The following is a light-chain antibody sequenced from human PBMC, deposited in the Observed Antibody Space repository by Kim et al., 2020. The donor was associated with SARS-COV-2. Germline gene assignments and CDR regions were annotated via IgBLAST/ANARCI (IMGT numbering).Light chain of an antibody. CDR2: GNS. CDR3: QSYDSSLGAWV. V-gene: IGLV1-40*01. J-gene: IGLJ3*02. CDR1: GSNIGAGHD. Sequence: SVLTQPPSVSGAPGQRVTLSCTGSGSNIGAGHDLNWYQQLLGTAPKLLISGNSNRPSGVPDRFSGSKSGTSASLAITGLQAEDEAHYYCQSYDSSLGAWVFGGGTQLTVL.